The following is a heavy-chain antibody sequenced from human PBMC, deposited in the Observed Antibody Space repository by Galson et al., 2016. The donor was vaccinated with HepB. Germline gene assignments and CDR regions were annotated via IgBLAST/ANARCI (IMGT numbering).Heavy chain of an antibody. V-gene: IGHV3-30-3*01. CDR3: ARGEYYGSGNYSNWFDP. CDR1: GFTSAFTLTNYA. D-gene: IGHD3-10*01. Sequence: SLRLSCAASGFTSAFTLTNYAMHWVRQAPGKGLEWVAVISYNGNDQYYADSVKGRFTISRDISTNILYLQMNSLRPEDTAVYYCARGEYYGSGNYSNWFDPWGQGTLVTVSS. J-gene: IGHJ5*02. CDR2: ISYNGNDQ.